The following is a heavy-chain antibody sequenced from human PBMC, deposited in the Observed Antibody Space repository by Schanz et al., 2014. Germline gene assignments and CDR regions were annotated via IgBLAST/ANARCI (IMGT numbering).Heavy chain of an antibody. V-gene: IGHV3-30*18. CDR1: GFSFSDYG. D-gene: IGHD3-22*01. J-gene: IGHJ4*02. Sequence: QVQLVESGGGVVQPGRSLRLSCAGSGFSFSDYGMHWVRQAPGRGLEWVAVISYHGSERYYADSVKDRFTISRDNSKNTLYLQMNSLRTEDTAVYFCAKSYDTSGYSGFDYWGQGTLVTVSS. CDR2: ISYHGSER. CDR3: AKSYDTSGYSGFDY.